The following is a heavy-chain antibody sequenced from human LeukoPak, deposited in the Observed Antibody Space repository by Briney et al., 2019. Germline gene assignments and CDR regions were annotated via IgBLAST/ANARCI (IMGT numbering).Heavy chain of an antibody. D-gene: IGHD3-22*01. CDR1: GYSFNGYY. J-gene: IGHJ4*01. V-gene: IGHV1-2*02. Sequence: VSVKVSCKASGYSFNGYYIHWVRQAPGQGPEWMGWISPNSGDTNYEPKFQGRVTMTRDTSISTAYMELSRLISDDTAEYYCARVLASGHSPLLYWGHGTLVTVSS. CDR2: ISPNSGDT. CDR3: ARVLASGHSPLLY.